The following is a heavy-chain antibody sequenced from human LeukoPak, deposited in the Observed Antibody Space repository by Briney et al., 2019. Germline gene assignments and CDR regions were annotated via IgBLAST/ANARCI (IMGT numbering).Heavy chain of an antibody. CDR1: GFTFSSYS. CDR3: ARNGEYGGSSWPPHYGMDV. D-gene: IGHD6-13*01. CDR2: ISSSSSYI. J-gene: IGHJ6*02. V-gene: IGHV3-21*01. Sequence: GGSLRLSCAASGFTFSSYSMNWVRQAPGKGLEWVSSISSSSSYIYYADSVKGRFTISRDNAKNSLYLQMNSLRAEDTAVYYCARNGEYGGSSWPPHYGMDVWGQGTTVTVSS.